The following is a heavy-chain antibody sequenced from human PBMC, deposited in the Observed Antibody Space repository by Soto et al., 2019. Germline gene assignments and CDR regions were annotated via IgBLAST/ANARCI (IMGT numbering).Heavy chain of an antibody. J-gene: IGHJ5*02. CDR3: ARVSDSRSADDTLYNWFDP. Sequence: QVQLVQSGAEVKKPGSSVKVSCKASGGTFSSYAISWVRQAPGQGLEWMGGIIPIFGTANYAQKFQGRVTITADKSTSTAYMELSSLRSEDTAVYYCARVSDSRSADDTLYNWFDPWGQGTLVTVSS. CDR1: GGTFSSYA. CDR2: IIPIFGTA. V-gene: IGHV1-69*06. D-gene: IGHD6-13*01.